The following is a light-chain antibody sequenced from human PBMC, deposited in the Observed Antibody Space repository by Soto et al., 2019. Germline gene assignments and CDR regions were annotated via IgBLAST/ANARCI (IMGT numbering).Light chain of an antibody. CDR2: WAS. CDR1: QSVLHRSKRKNY. CDR3: QQYYSGRT. J-gene: IGKJ1*01. Sequence: DIVMTQSPDSLAVSLGERTTINCRSSQSVLHRSKRKNYLAWYQQKAGQPPKLLISWASTRESGVPDRFSGSWSGTDFTLTISSLQAEDVATYYCQQYYSGRTFGQGTKVEI. V-gene: IGKV4-1*01.